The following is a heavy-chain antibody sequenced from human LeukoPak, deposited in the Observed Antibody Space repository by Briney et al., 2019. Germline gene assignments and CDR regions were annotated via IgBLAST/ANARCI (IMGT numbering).Heavy chain of an antibody. J-gene: IGHJ4*01. Sequence: PPQTLSLTCTVSGGSISSGDYSWSWIRQPPGQGLEWIGYIYYSGSTYYNPSLKSRVTISVDTSQKQFSLKLNSVTAADTAVYYCARAKRQRGYTYGPHTYFDYWGQGTLVTVSS. CDR3: ARAKRQRGYTYGPHTYFDY. D-gene: IGHD5-18*01. CDR1: GGSISSGDYS. CDR2: IYYSGST. V-gene: IGHV4-30-4*01.